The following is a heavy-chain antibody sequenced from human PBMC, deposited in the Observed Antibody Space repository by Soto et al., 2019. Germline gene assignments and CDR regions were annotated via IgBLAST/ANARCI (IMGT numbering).Heavy chain of an antibody. Sequence: QVQLVQSGAEVKKPGASVKVSFKASGYTFASYAISWMRQAPGQGLEWMGWISAYNGNTNHAQKLQGRVTMTTDTSTSTAYMELRSLRSDDTAVYYCSRDPPPPDYWGQGTLVSVSS. V-gene: IGHV1-18*01. CDR3: SRDPPPPDY. CDR1: GYTFASYA. J-gene: IGHJ4*02. CDR2: ISAYNGNT.